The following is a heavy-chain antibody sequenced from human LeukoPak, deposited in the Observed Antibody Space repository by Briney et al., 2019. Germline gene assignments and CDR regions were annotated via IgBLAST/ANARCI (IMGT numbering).Heavy chain of an antibody. V-gene: IGHV4-59*01. D-gene: IGHD3-3*01. J-gene: IGHJ3*02. CDR2: IYYSGST. CDR3: ARGGYDFWSGYRDAFDI. CDR1: GGSISSYY. Sequence: SETLSLTCTVSGGSISSYYWSWIRQPPGKGLEWIGYIYYSGSTDYNPSLKSRVTISVDTSKNQFSLKLSSVTAADTAVYYCARGGYDFWSGYRDAFDIWGQGTMVTVSS.